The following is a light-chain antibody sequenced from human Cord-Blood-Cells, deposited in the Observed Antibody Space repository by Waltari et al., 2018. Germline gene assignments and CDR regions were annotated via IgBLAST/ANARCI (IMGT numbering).Light chain of an antibody. Sequence: EIVLTQSPATRSLSPGERATLSCRASQSVSSYLAWYQQKPGQAPRLLIYDASNRATGIPARFSGSGSVTDFTLTISSLEPEDFAVYYCQQRSNWPPLTFGGGTKVEIK. CDR2: DAS. CDR3: QQRSNWPPLT. J-gene: IGKJ4*01. CDR1: QSVSSY. V-gene: IGKV3-11*01.